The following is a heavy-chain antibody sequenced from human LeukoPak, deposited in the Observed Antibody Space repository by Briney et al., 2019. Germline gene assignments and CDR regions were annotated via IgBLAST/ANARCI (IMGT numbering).Heavy chain of an antibody. Sequence: GGSLRLSCAASGFTFSSYWMSWVRQAPGKGLEWVANIKQDGSEKYYVDSVKGRFTISRDNAKSSLYLQMNSLRAEDTAVYYCARDLDCSSTSCYAWGEYNWFDPWGQGTLVTVSS. V-gene: IGHV3-7*03. CDR1: GFTFSSYW. CDR2: IKQDGSEK. D-gene: IGHD2-2*01. J-gene: IGHJ5*02. CDR3: ARDLDCSSTSCYAWGEYNWFDP.